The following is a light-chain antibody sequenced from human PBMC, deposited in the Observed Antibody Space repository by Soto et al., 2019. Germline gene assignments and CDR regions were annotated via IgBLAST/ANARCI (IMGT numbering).Light chain of an antibody. Sequence: QSVLTQPPSASGSPGQSVTISCTGTSSDVGAYDYVSWYQQHPGKAPKLMIYEVSQRPSGVLDRFSGSKSGNTASLTISGLQAEDEGDYYCSSFAGINNLLFGGGTKLTVL. CDR2: EVS. V-gene: IGLV2-8*01. CDR1: SSDVGAYDY. CDR3: SSFAGINNLL. J-gene: IGLJ2*01.